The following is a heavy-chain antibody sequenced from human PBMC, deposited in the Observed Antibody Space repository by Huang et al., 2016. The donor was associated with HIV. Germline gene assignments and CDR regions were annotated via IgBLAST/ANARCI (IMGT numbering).Heavy chain of an antibody. CDR3: ARSAYGDLDY. Sequence: QVHLVQSGAEVKKPGASVKVSCKASGYTFTNYEINWVRQAPGRGLEWMGWMNPNTGNTGCAQGFQGRVTMTRKTSITPAYMELTSLTSEDTAVYYCARSAYGDLDYWGLGTLVIVSS. V-gene: IGHV1-8*02. CDR1: GYTFTNYE. CDR2: MNPNTGNT. J-gene: IGHJ4*02. D-gene: IGHD4-17*01.